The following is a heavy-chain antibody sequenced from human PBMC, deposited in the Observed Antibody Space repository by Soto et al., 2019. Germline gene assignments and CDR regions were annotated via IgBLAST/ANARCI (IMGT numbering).Heavy chain of an antibody. V-gene: IGHV4-38-2*02. CDR1: GYSISSGYY. CDR3: ARDSYDPDIVVVPAAIGY. CDR2: IYHSGST. D-gene: IGHD2-2*02. J-gene: IGHJ4*02. Sequence: PSETLSLTCAVYGYSISSGYYWGWIRQPPGKGLEWIGSIYHSGSTYYNPSLKSRVTISVDTSKNQFSLKLSSVTAADTAVYYCARDSYDPDIVVVPAAIGYWGQGTLVTVSS.